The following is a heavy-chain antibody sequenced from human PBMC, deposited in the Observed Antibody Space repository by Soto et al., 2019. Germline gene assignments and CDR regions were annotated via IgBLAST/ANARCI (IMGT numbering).Heavy chain of an antibody. Sequence: GASVKFSCKASGYTFTSYAMHWVRQAPGQRLGWMGWINAANGNTKYSQKFQGRVTITTDTSASTAYMELSSLRSEDTAVYYCARDRNAYCGGDCYLGWFDPWGQGTLVTVSS. CDR2: INAANGNT. J-gene: IGHJ5*02. V-gene: IGHV1-3*01. CDR3: ARDRNAYCGGDCYLGWFDP. CDR1: GYTFTSYA. D-gene: IGHD2-21*01.